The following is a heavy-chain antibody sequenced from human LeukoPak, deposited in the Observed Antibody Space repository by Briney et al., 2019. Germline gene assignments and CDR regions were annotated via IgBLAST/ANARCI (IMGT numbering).Heavy chain of an antibody. D-gene: IGHD5-18*01. J-gene: IGHJ2*01. V-gene: IGHV1-2*02. CDR1: GYTFTSYY. CDR2: INPNSGGT. Sequence: ASVKVSCKASGYTFTSYYMHWVRQAPGQGLEWMGWINPNSGGTNYAQKFQGRVTMTRDTSISTAYMELSRLRSDDTAVYYCATPPWGYSYGLHWYFDLWGRGTLVTVSS. CDR3: ATPPWGYSYGLHWYFDL.